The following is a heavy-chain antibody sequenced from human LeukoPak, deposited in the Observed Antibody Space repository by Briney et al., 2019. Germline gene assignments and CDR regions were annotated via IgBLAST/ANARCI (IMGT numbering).Heavy chain of an antibody. Sequence: KPGGSLRLSCAASGFTFSSYSMNWVRQAPGKGLEWVSSISSSSSYIYYADSVKGRFTISRDNAKNSLYLQMNSLRAEDTAVYYCARVQDLSGWDRIDYWGQGTLVTVSS. V-gene: IGHV3-21*01. D-gene: IGHD6-19*01. CDR1: GFTFSSYS. CDR3: ARVQDLSGWDRIDY. CDR2: ISSSSSYI. J-gene: IGHJ4*02.